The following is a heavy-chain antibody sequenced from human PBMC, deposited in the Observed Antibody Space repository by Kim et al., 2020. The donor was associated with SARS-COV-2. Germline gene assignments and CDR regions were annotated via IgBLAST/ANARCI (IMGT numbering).Heavy chain of an antibody. V-gene: IGHV3-7*01. Sequence: GGSLRLSCAVSGFTFGNYWMTWVRQAPGKGLGWVANIKQDGGEKYYVDSVKGRFTISRDNAKNSLFLQMNSLRAEDTAVYYCARDTGAYYDSSGYYDYWG. J-gene: IGHJ4*01. CDR1: GFTFGNYW. D-gene: IGHD3-22*01. CDR3: ARDTGAYYDSSGYYDY. CDR2: IKQDGGEK.